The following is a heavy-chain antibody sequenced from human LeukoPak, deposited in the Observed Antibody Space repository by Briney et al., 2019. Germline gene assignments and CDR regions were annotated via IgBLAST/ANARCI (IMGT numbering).Heavy chain of an antibody. D-gene: IGHD3-22*01. CDR3: ATYDSSGYYGY. Sequence: VASAKVSCKASGYTFTSYGISWVRQAPGQGLEWMGWISAYNGNTNYAQKLQGRVTMTTDTSTSTAYMELRSLRSDDTAVYYCATYDSSGYYGYWGQGTLVTVSS. CDR2: ISAYNGNT. CDR1: GYTFTSYG. J-gene: IGHJ4*02. V-gene: IGHV1-18*01.